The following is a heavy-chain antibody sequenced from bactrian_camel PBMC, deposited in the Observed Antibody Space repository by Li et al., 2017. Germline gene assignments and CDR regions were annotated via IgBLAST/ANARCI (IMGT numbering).Heavy chain of an antibody. CDR1: GYFSKRC. D-gene: IGHD3*01. V-gene: IGHV3S1*01. CDR3: AAAKGIPDLLRGGYLSARSYNY. Sequence: QLVESGGDSVEAGGSLRLSCVVSGYFSKRCMAWFRQAPGKEREGVAAIDTGDGSTYYLNSVEGRFTISHDNAKNTLYLQMNSLKPEDTAIYYCAAAKGIPDLLRGGYLSARSYNYWGRGTQVTVS. CDR2: IDTGDGST. J-gene: IGHJ4*01.